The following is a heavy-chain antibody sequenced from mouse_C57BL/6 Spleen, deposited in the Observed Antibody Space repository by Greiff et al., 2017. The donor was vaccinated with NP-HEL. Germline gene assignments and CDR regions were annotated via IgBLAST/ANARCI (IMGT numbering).Heavy chain of an antibody. D-gene: IGHD1-1*02. CDR3: ARGILWPYYAMDY. J-gene: IGHJ4*01. V-gene: IGHV1-80*01. CDR2: IYPGDGDT. Sequence: QVQLQQSGAELVKPGASVKISCKASGYAFSSYWMNWVKQRPGKGLEWIGQIYPGDGDTNYNGKFKGKATLTADKSSSTAYMQLSSLTSEDSAVYFCARGILWPYYAMDYWGQGTSGTVSS. CDR1: GYAFSSYW.